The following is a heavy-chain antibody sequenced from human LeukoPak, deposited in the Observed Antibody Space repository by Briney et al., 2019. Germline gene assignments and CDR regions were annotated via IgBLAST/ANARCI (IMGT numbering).Heavy chain of an antibody. D-gene: IGHD3-3*01. CDR1: GFTLSSHA. Sequence: PGGSLRLSCVASGFTLSSHAMSWVRQAPGKGLEWVSAISGSGGSTYYADSVKGRFTISRDNSKNTLYLQMNSLRAEDTAVYYCAKRAGGYDFWSGYYTTYYYYYYYMDVWGKGTTVTVSS. CDR3: AKRAGGYDFWSGYYTTYYYYYYYMDV. CDR2: ISGSGGST. V-gene: IGHV3-23*01. J-gene: IGHJ6*03.